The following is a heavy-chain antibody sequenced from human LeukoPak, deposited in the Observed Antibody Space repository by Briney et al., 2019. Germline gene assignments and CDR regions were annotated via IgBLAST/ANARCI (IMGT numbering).Heavy chain of an antibody. CDR3: DQEVEYYDILTGPSGGMDV. CDR2: INHSGST. J-gene: IGHJ6*02. V-gene: IGHV4-34*01. Sequence: SETLSLTCAVYGGSFSGYYWSWIRQPPGKGLEWIGEINHSGSTNYNPSLKSRVTISVDTSKNQFSLKLSSVTAADTAVYYCDQEVEYYDILTGPSGGMDVWGQGTTVTVSS. D-gene: IGHD3-9*01. CDR1: GGSFSGYY.